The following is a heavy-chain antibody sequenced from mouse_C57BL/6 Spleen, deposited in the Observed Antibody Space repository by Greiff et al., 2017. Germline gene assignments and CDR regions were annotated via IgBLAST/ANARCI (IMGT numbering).Heavy chain of an antibody. D-gene: IGHD2-2*01. CDR3: ARRTMVTTVDY. J-gene: IGHJ2*01. CDR1: GFTFSDYG. V-gene: IGHV5-17*01. Sequence: DVKLVESGGGLVKPGGSLKLSCAASGFTFSDYGMHWVRQAPEKGLEWVAYISSGSSTIYYADTVKGRFTISSDNAKNTLFLQMTSLRSEDTAMYYCARRTMVTTVDYWGQGTTLTVSS. CDR2: ISSGSSTI.